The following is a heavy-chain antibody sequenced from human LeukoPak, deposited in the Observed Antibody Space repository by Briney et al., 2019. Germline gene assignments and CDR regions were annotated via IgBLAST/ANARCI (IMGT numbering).Heavy chain of an antibody. J-gene: IGHJ4*02. CDR2: ISRSDDST. D-gene: IGHD6-13*01. Sequence: QSGGSLRLSCVVSGFTFSNYAMSWVRQAPGKGLEWVSTISRSDDSTYYADSVKGRFTISRDNSKSTLYLQMNSLRAEDTAVYYCAKPIAAAGTFWGQGTLVTVSS. CDR1: GFTFSNYA. CDR3: AKPIAAAGTF. V-gene: IGHV3-23*01.